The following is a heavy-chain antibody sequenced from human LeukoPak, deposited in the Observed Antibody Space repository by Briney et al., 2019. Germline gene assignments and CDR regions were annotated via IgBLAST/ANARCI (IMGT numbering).Heavy chain of an antibody. CDR2: IQPRTGDT. Sequence: ASVKVSCKVTGYSLIELSMHWVRQAPGQGLEWMGRIQPRTGDTDFAQKFQGRATITRDTSITTGYLELTSLTSDDTAVYYCASHYGPGPVWGQGTLVTVS. D-gene: IGHD3-10*01. J-gene: IGHJ4*02. CDR1: GYSLIELS. V-gene: IGHV1-2*06. CDR3: ASHYGPGPV.